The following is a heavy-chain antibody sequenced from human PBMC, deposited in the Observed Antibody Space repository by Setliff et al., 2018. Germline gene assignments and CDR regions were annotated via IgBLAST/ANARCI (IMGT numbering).Heavy chain of an antibody. CDR1: GYILNSYG. CDR3: ARGQTLRHFDWPTAFDY. CDR2: ISSYNDIT. Sequence: ASVKVSCKASGYILNSYGISWVRQAPGQGLEWMGWISSYNDITNYAQIFQGRVTMTTDTPTSTAYMELRSLTSDDTAVYYCARGQTLRHFDWPTAFDYWGLGTLVTVSS. V-gene: IGHV1-18*01. J-gene: IGHJ4*02. D-gene: IGHD3-9*01.